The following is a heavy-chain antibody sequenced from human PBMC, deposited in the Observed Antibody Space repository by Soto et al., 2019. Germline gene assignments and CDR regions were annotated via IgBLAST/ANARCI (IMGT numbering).Heavy chain of an antibody. CDR3: ARERTYFGDY. V-gene: IGHV1-8*01. Sequence: QVQLVQSGAEVRKPGASVKVSRKASGYTFSSYDINWVRQAAGQGLEWMGWMNPNSGNTGYAQKFQGRVTMTRNTSISTAYMELSSLRSEDTAVYYCARERTYFGDYWGQGTLVTVSS. CDR1: GYTFSSYD. D-gene: IGHD3-9*01. J-gene: IGHJ4*02. CDR2: MNPNSGNT.